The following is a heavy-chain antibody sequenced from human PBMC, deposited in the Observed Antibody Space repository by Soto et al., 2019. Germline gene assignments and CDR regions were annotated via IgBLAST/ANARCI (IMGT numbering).Heavy chain of an antibody. Sequence: SETLSVTWAVSGGSISSGGYSWSWIRQPPGKGLEWIGYIYHSGSTYYNPSLKSRVTISVDRSKNQFSLKLSSVTAADTAVYYCARGRGGFDYWGQRTLVTVSS. CDR1: GGSISSGGYS. V-gene: IGHV4-30-2*01. J-gene: IGHJ4*02. CDR2: IYHSGST. CDR3: ARGRGGFDY. D-gene: IGHD3-16*01.